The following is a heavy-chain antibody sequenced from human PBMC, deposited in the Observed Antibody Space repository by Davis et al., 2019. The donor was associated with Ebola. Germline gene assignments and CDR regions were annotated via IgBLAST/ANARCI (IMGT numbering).Heavy chain of an antibody. CDR2: LYWEEDK. D-gene: IGHD6-6*01. J-gene: IGHJ5*02. CDR3: AHRRPGIAACPGWFDP. CDR1: GFSLSTSGVG. V-gene: IGHV2-5*02. Sequence: SGSPLVNPTQTLTLTCTFSGFSLSTSGVGVGWIRQPPGKALEWPAHLYWEEDKRYSPSLKSRLTITKETSTNQAVLTMTNMDPVDTATYYCAHRRPGIAACPGWFDPWGQGTLVTVSS.